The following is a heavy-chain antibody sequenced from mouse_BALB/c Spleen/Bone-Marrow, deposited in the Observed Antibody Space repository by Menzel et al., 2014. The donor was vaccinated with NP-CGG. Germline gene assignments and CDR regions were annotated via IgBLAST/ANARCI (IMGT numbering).Heavy chain of an antibody. CDR1: GFSLTGYG. J-gene: IGHJ4*01. D-gene: IGHD1-1*01. CDR2: IWGDGST. V-gene: IGHV2-6-7*01. Sequence: QVQLQQSGPGLVAPSQSLAITCTVSGFSLTGYGVKWVRQPPGKGLEWLGEIWGDGSTDYNSALKSRLSISKDNSKSQVFLKMNGLQTDDTARYYCARDYGTGAMDYWGQGTSVTVSS. CDR3: ARDYGTGAMDY.